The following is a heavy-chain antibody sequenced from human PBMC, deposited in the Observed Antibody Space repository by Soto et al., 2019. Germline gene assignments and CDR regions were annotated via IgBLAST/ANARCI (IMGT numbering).Heavy chain of an antibody. CDR2: IAVYNNHT. V-gene: IGHV1-18*01. Sequence: QVQLVQSGSELKKPGAAVKVSCKTSGYNFDDYSIHWVRQAPGQVLEWVGWIAVYNNHTNSGQNFQGRITVTTDLSTNTVYMELTTLRSDDTAVYYCARGKRSYVSYGDYWGQGTLVTVSS. CDR1: GYNFDDYS. J-gene: IGHJ4*02. CDR3: ARGKRSYVSYGDY. D-gene: IGHD3-16*01.